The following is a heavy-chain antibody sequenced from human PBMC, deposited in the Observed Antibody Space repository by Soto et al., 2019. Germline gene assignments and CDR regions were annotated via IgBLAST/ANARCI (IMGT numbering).Heavy chain of an antibody. CDR3: ARSGDYDYYYAMDV. Sequence: QVQLVESGGGVVQPGTSLRLSCAASGFTFSSYGMHWVRQAPGKGPEWVAVIWFDGSNEYYGDSVKGRFTISRDNSKNTLYLQMNSLSAEDTAVYYCARSGDYDYYYAMDVRGQGTTVSVSS. J-gene: IGHJ6*02. CDR2: IWFDGSNE. CDR1: GFTFSSYG. V-gene: IGHV3-33*01. D-gene: IGHD4-17*01.